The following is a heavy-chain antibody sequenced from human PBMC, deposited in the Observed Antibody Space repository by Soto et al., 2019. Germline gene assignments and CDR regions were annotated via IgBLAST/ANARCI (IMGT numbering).Heavy chain of an antibody. V-gene: IGHV3-30*18. CDR3: AKDGTGDIVVVVAAPKEPFFDY. D-gene: IGHD2-15*01. CDR2: ISYDGSNK. J-gene: IGHJ4*02. CDR1: GFTFSSYG. Sequence: GGSLRLSCAASGFTFSSYGMHWVRQAPGKGLEWVAVISYDGSNKYYADSVKGRFTISRDNSKNTLYLQMNSLRAEDTAVYYCAKDGTGDIVVVVAAPKEPFFDYWGQGTLVTVSS.